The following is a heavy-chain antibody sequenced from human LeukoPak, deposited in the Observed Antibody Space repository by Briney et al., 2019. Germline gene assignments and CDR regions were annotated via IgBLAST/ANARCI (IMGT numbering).Heavy chain of an antibody. Sequence: GGSLRLSCAASGFTFSSYEMNWVRQAPGKGLEWVSYISSSGSTIYYADSVKGRFTISRDNAKNSLYLQMNSLRAEDTAVYYCARAYYDSSCYYSIDAFDIWGQGTMVTVSS. J-gene: IGHJ3*02. D-gene: IGHD3-22*01. V-gene: IGHV3-48*03. CDR1: GFTFSSYE. CDR2: ISSSGSTI. CDR3: ARAYYDSSCYYSIDAFDI.